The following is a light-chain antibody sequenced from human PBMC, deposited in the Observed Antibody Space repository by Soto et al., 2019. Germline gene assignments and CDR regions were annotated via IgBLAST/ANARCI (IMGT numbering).Light chain of an antibody. CDR1: QSVTSNS. J-gene: IGKJ1*01. CDR2: AAS. CDR3: QQYGSSITWT. Sequence: EVVLTQSPGTVSLSPGERATLSCRASQSVTSNSLAWYQQKPGQAPRLLIYAASSRATGIPDRFSGSGYGTDFTLSISRLEPEDLAGYYCQQYGSSITWTFGQGTKVEIK. V-gene: IGKV3-20*01.